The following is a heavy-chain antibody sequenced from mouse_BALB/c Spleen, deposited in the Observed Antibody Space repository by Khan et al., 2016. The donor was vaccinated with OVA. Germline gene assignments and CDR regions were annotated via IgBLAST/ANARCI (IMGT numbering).Heavy chain of an antibody. Sequence: EVQLQESGPGLAKPSQTVSLTCTVTGISITTRNYRWSWIRQFPGNKLEWIGYIYYSGTITYNPSLTSRATITRDTSKNQFFLEMNSLTAEDTATYYCARDEYYGYWYFDVWGAGTTVTVSS. CDR2: IYYSGTI. D-gene: IGHD1-1*01. V-gene: IGHV3-5*02. J-gene: IGHJ1*01. CDR3: ARDEYYGYWYFDV. CDR1: GISITTRNYR.